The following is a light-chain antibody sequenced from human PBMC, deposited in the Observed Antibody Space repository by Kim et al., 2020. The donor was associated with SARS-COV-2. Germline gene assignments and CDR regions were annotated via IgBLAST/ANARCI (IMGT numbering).Light chain of an antibody. J-gene: IGKJ1*01. CDR1: QNIDNW. CDR3: QQYETYWT. Sequence: DIQMTQSPSTRSASVGDRVTITCRASQNIDNWFAWYQQKPGKAPKLLIYKASRLHSGVPSRFSGSGSGTEFTLTISSLQPDDFGIYFCQQYETYWTFGLGTKVDIK. V-gene: IGKV1-5*03. CDR2: KAS.